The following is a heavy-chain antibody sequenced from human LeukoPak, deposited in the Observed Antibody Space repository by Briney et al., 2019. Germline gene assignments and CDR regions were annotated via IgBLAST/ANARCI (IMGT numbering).Heavy chain of an antibody. J-gene: IGHJ3*02. CDR1: GFTFSNYE. CDR2: ISTSGTTI. D-gene: IGHD6-19*01. Sequence: SGGSLRLSCVASGFTFSNYEKKWVRQAPGKGLEWVSYISTSGTTIYYADSVKGRFTISRDNAKNSLYLQMNSLRAEDTALYYCARERYSSGWDAFDIWGQGTLVTVSS. V-gene: IGHV3-48*03. CDR3: ARERYSSGWDAFDI.